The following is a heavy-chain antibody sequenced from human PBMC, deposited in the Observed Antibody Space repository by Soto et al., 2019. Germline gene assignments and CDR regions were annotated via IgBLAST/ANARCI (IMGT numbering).Heavy chain of an antibody. CDR1: GFTFSHYW. Sequence: PGGSLRLSCAASGFTFSHYWMNWVRQAPGKGLEWLANIKEDGSEIYYVASVKGRFTISRDNTKNSLYLQMNSLRAEDTALYYCARARYGIPFDYWGQGTLVTVSS. V-gene: IGHV3-7*03. CDR3: ARARYGIPFDY. D-gene: IGHD4-17*01. J-gene: IGHJ4*02. CDR2: IKEDGSEI.